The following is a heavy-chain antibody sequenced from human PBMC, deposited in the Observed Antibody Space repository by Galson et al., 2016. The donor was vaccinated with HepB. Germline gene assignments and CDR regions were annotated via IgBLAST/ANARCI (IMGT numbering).Heavy chain of an antibody. V-gene: IGHV3-30*04. CDR3: SKDVHRNWGSVGNYFDY. J-gene: IGHJ4*02. CDR1: GLSFQNYA. CDR2: TSYDGSLT. D-gene: IGHD7-27*01. Sequence: SLRLSCAVSGLSFQNYAMHWVRQAPGKGLEWVAFTSYDGSLTYYADSVKGRFTISRDNAKNSLYLQMNSLRAEDTALYYCSKDVHRNWGSVGNYFDYWGQGTLVTVSS.